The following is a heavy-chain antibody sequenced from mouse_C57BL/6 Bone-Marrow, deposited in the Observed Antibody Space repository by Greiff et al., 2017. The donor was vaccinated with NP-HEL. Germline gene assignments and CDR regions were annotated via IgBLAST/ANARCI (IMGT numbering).Heavy chain of an antibody. J-gene: IGHJ3*01. CDR1: GYTFTSYG. V-gene: IGHV1-81*01. D-gene: IGHD2-2*01. Sequence: VQGVESGAELARPGASVKLSCKASGYTFTSYGISWVKQRTGQGLEWIGEIYPRSGNTYYNEKFKGKATLTADKSSSTAYMELRSLTSEDSAVYFCAREDGYDKGAWFAYWGQGTLVNVSA. CDR3: AREDGYDKGAWFAY. CDR2: IYPRSGNT.